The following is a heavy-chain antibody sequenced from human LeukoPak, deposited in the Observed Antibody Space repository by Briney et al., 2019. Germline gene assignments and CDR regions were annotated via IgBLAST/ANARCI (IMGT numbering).Heavy chain of an antibody. V-gene: IGHV1-18*01. D-gene: IGHD5-18*01. Sequence: ASVKVSCKASGYTFTNYGISWARQAPGQGLEWMGWISGYNGDTNYAQKLQGRVTMTTDTSTSTAYMDLRSLRSADTAVYYCARAGREYSYGRELDYWGQGTLVTVSS. CDR3: ARAGREYSYGRELDY. J-gene: IGHJ4*02. CDR1: GYTFTNYG. CDR2: ISGYNGDT.